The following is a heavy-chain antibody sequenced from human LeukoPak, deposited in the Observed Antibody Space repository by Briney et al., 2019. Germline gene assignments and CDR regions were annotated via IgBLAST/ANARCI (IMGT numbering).Heavy chain of an antibody. D-gene: IGHD3-3*01. Sequence: TSETLSLTCAVYGGSFSGYYWSCIRQPPGKGLEWIGEINHSGSTNYNPSLKSRVTISVDTSKNQFSLKLSSVTAADTAVYYCARGPDFYDFWSGYWDYWGQGTLVTVSS. J-gene: IGHJ4*02. V-gene: IGHV4-34*01. CDR1: GGSFSGYY. CDR3: ARGPDFYDFWSGYWDY. CDR2: INHSGST.